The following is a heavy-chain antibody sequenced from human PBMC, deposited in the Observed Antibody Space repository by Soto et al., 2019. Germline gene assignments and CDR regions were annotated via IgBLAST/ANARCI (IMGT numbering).Heavy chain of an antibody. J-gene: IGHJ5*02. V-gene: IGHV4-59*01. CDR3: ARDPAYCSSTSCRNWFDP. D-gene: IGHD2-2*01. CDR1: GCSISSYY. CDR2: IYYSGST. Sequence: SETLSLTCTVSGCSISSYYWSWIRQPPGKGLEWIGYIYYSGSTNYNPSLKSRVTISVDTSKNQFSLKLSSVTAADTAVYYCARDPAYCSSTSCRNWFDPWGQGTLVTVSS.